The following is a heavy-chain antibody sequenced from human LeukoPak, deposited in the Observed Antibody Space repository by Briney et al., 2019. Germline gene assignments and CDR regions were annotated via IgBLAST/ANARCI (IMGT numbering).Heavy chain of an antibody. V-gene: IGHV1-8*01. CDR2: MNPNSGNT. Sequence: ASVKVSCKASGYTLTSYDINWGRQATGQGLEWMGWMNPNSGNTGYAQKLQGRVTMTRNTSISTAYMELSSLRSEDTAVYYCARAPRWFQSSGEIDYWGQGTLVTVSS. CDR3: ARAPRWFQSSGEIDY. J-gene: IGHJ4*02. D-gene: IGHD5-24*01. CDR1: GYTLTSYD.